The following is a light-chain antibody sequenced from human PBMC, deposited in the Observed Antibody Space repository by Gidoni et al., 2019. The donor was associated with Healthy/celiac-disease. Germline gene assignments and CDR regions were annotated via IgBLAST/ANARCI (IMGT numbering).Light chain of an antibody. Sequence: DIQMTQSPSTLSASVGDRVTITCRASQSISSWLAWYQQKPGKAPKLLIYKASSLESGAPSRFSGSGSGTEFTLTISSLQPDDFATYYCQQYNSYSCSFGQGTKLEIK. CDR2: KAS. CDR3: QQYNSYSCS. CDR1: QSISSW. J-gene: IGKJ2*04. V-gene: IGKV1-5*03.